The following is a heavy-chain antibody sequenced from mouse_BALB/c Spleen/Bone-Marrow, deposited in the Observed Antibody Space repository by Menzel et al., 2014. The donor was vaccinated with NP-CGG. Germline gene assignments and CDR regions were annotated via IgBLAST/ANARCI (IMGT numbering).Heavy chain of an antibody. D-gene: IGHD2-3*01. J-gene: IGHJ4*01. V-gene: IGHV5-6-4*01. CDR3: TRDLYDGYSYYAMDY. Sequence: EVHVPESGGDLVKPGGSLKLSCAASGFTFSSYTMSWVRKTPEKRLEWVATITSGGGYTYYPDSVKGRFTISRDNAKSTLYLQMSSLKSEDTTMYYCTRDLYDGYSYYAMDYWGQGTSVPVSS. CDR1: GFTFSSYT. CDR2: ITSGGGYT.